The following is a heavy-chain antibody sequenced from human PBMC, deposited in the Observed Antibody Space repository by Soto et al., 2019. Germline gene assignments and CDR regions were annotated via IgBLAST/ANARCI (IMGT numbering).Heavy chain of an antibody. CDR3: ASEELGYCTNGVCYNYYYYGMDV. D-gene: IGHD2-8*01. J-gene: IGHJ6*02. V-gene: IGHV1-69*13. CDR2: IIPIFGTA. Sequence: ASVKVSCKASGGTFSSYAISWVRQAPGQGLEWMGGIIPIFGTANYAQKFQGRVTITADESTSTAYMELSSLRSEDTAVYYCASEELGYCTNGVCYNYYYYGMDVWGQGTTVTAP. CDR1: GGTFSSYA.